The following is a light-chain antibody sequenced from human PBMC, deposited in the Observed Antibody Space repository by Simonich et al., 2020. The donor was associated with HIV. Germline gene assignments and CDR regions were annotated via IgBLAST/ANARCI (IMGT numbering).Light chain of an antibody. CDR1: QSVLYSSNNKNY. V-gene: IGKV4-1*01. Sequence: DIVMTQSPDSLAVSLGERATINCKSSQSVLYSSNNKNYLAWYQQKPGKAPKLLIYSASSLQSGVPSRFSGSGSGTDFTLTISSLQPEDFATYYCQQSYSNPRTFGQGTKLEIK. CDR2: SAS. CDR3: QQSYSNPRT. J-gene: IGKJ2*01.